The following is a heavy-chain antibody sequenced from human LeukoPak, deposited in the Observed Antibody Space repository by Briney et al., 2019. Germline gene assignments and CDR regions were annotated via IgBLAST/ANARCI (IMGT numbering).Heavy chain of an antibody. J-gene: IGHJ4*02. CDR2: INHSGST. D-gene: IGHD2-2*01. Sequence: PSETLSPTCAVYGGSFSGYYRSWIRQPPGKGLEWIGEINHSGSTNYNPSLKSRVTISVDTSKNQFSLKLSSVTAADTAVYYCARGRYQLLWFGWELLAIDYWGQGTLVTVSS. CDR1: GGSFSGYY. V-gene: IGHV4-34*01. CDR3: ARGRYQLLWFGWELLAIDY.